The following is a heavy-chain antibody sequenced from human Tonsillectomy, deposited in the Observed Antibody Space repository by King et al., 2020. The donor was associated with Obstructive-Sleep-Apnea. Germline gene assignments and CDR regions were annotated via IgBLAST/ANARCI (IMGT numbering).Heavy chain of an antibody. CDR2: FKIKTDGGTT. Sequence: VQLVESGGGLVKPGGSLRLSCAASGFTFNNAWMNWVRQAPGKGLEWVGRFKIKTDGGTTDYAAPVKDRFTISRDDSTNTLYLQMNSLKTDDTAVYYCTTAVYYYYGMDVWGQGTTVTVSS. CDR1: GFTFNNAW. J-gene: IGHJ6*02. V-gene: IGHV3-15*01. CDR3: TTAVYYYYGMDV.